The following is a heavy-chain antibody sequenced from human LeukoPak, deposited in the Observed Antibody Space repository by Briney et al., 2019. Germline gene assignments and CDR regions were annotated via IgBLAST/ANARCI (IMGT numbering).Heavy chain of an antibody. Sequence: SETLSLTCTVSGGSISSYYWSWIRQPPGKGLEWIGYIYYSGSTNYNPSLKSRVTISVDTSKNQFSLKLSSVTAADTAVYYCARQFGLSVNDYVWGSYRYSGAFLDYWGQGTLVTVSS. V-gene: IGHV4-59*08. CDR2: IYYSGST. CDR1: GGSISSYY. D-gene: IGHD3-16*02. J-gene: IGHJ4*02. CDR3: ARQFGLSVNDYVWGSYRYSGAFLDY.